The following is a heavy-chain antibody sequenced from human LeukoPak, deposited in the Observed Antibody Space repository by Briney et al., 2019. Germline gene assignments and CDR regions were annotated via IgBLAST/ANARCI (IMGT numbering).Heavy chain of an antibody. Sequence: GGSLRLSCAASGFTFSTYGMHWVRQAPGKGLEWVALISYGGDIEYYEDSVKGRFTISRDNSKNTLYLEMNSLRPEDTAVYYCAKVRWFGELSTPDAFDIWGQGTMVTVSS. V-gene: IGHV3-30*18. CDR1: GFTFSTYG. CDR3: AKVRWFGELSTPDAFDI. CDR2: ISYGGDIE. J-gene: IGHJ3*02. D-gene: IGHD3-10*01.